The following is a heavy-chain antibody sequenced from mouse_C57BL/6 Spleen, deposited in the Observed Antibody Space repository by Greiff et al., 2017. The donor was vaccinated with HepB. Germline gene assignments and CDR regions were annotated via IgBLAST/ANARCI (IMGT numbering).Heavy chain of an antibody. CDR3: AREGDGYSPFAY. CDR2: IYPGDGDT. V-gene: IGHV1-82*01. D-gene: IGHD2-3*01. J-gene: IGHJ3*01. CDR1: GYAFSSSW. Sequence: VQLQQSGPELVKPGASVKISCKASGYAFSSSWMNWVKQRPGKGLEWIGRIYPGDGDTNYNGKFKGKATLTADKSSSTAYMQLSSLTSEDSAVYFCAREGDGYSPFAYWGQGTLVTVSA.